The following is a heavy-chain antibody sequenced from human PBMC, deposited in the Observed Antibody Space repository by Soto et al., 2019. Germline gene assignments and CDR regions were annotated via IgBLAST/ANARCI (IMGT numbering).Heavy chain of an antibody. CDR2: IYSGGST. V-gene: IGHV3-53*01. D-gene: IGHD4-17*01. CDR3: ARNLYGDYVDDAFDI. Sequence: GGSLRLSCAASGFTVSSNYMSWVRQAPGKGLEWVSVIYSGGSTYYADSVKGRFTISRDNSKNTLYLQMNSLRAEDTAVYYCARNLYGDYVDDAFDIWGQGTMVTVSS. J-gene: IGHJ3*02. CDR1: GFTVSSNY.